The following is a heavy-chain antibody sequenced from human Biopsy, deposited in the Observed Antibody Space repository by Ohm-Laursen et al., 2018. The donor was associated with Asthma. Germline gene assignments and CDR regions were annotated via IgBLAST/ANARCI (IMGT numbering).Heavy chain of an antibody. V-gene: IGHV3-33*01. CDR1: GITFSTHG. J-gene: IGHJ4*02. D-gene: IGHD3-22*01. CDR3: ARGDSSNWSHYYFDY. Sequence: SLRLSCSASGITFSTHGMHWVRQAPGKGLEWVAFIWYDGRKKTYADSVKGRFTISRDNSKNTLHLQMHSLRAEDTAVYYCARGDSSNWSHYYFDYWGQGTLVTVSS. CDR2: IWYDGRKK.